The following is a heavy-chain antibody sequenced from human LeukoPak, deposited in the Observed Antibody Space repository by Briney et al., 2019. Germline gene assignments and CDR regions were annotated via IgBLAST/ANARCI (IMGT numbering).Heavy chain of an antibody. CDR2: IYDSGST. CDR3: AREGISSSSPGY. J-gene: IGHJ4*02. Sequence: SSETLSLTCAVSGGSISSGGYSWSWIRQPPGKGLEWIGSIYDSGSTYYNPSLKSRVTISVDTSKNQFSLKLSSVTAADTAVYYCAREGISSSSPGYWGQGTLVTVSS. V-gene: IGHV4-39*07. CDR1: GGSISSGGYS. D-gene: IGHD6-13*01.